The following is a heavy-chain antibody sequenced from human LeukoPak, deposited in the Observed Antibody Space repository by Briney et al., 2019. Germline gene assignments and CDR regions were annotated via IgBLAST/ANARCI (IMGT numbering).Heavy chain of an antibody. J-gene: IGHJ4*02. CDR2: IRSKAYGGTT. CDR3: SRGTVLVAAGGYYFDY. CDR1: GFSFGDYA. D-gene: IGHD2-15*01. V-gene: IGHV3-49*04. Sequence: DPGGSLRLSCTASGFSFGDYAMSWVRQAPGKGLEWVGFIRSKAYGGTTEYAASVKGRFTISRDDSKSIAYPQMNSLKTEDTAVYYCSRGTVLVAAGGYYFDYWGQGTLVTVSS.